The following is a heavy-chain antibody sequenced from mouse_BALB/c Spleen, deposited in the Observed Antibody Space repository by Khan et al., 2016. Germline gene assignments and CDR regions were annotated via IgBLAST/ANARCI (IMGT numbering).Heavy chain of an antibody. Sequence: EVQLQESGPGLVKPSQSLSLTCTVTGYSITRDYAWNWIRQFQGNKLEWMGYISSSGRTSYNPSLKSRISITRETSKNQFFLKLNSVTTEATATYSCARSYGYRGFAYWGQGTLVPVSA. J-gene: IGHJ3*01. CDR2: ISSSGRT. V-gene: IGHV3-2*02. CDR3: ARSYGYRGFAY. D-gene: IGHD2-2*01. CDR1: GYSITRDYA.